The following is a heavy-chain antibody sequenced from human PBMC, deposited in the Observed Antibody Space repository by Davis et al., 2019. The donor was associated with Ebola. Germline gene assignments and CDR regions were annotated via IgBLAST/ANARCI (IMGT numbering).Heavy chain of an antibody. D-gene: IGHD3-3*01. CDR2: TYYSGSD. J-gene: IGHJ4*02. V-gene: IGHV4-39*01. CDR3: ARLDASDFWGGYRDYYFDY. CDR1: GGSISGRTYF. Sequence: MPSETLSLTCTVSGGSISGRTYFWGWIRQPPGKGLEWIGTTYYSGSDYNNPSLKSRATISVDTSRNQFSLKLKSATAADTAIYYCARLDASDFWGGYRDYYFDYWGQGILVTVSS.